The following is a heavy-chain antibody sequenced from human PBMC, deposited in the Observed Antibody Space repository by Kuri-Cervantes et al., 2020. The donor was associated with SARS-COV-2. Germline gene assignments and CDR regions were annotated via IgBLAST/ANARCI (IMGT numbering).Heavy chain of an antibody. CDR1: GGSFSGYY. J-gene: IGHJ5*02. Sequence: SQTLSLTCAAYGGSFSGYYWSWIRQPPGKGLEWIGEINHSGSTNYNPSLKSRVTMSVDTSKNQFSLKLSSVTAADTAVYYCARVSKAARPSAWFDPWGQGTLVTVSS. CDR2: INHSGST. CDR3: ARVSKAARPSAWFDP. D-gene: IGHD6-6*01. V-gene: IGHV4-34*01.